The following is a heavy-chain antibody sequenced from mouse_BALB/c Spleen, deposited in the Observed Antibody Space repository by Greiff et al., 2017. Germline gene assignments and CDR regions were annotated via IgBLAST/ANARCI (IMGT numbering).Heavy chain of an antibody. D-gene: IGHD6-5*01. J-gene: IGHJ4*01. CDR3: ARPTYDSYAMDY. Sequence: QVQLQQSGPELVRPGVSVKISCKGSSYTFTDYAMHWVKQSHAKSLEWIGVISTYYGNTNYNQKFKGKATMTVDKSSSTAYMELARLTSEDSAVYYCARPTYDSYAMDYGGQGTSVTVSS. V-gene: IGHV1-67*01. CDR2: ISTYYGNT. CDR1: SYTFTDYA.